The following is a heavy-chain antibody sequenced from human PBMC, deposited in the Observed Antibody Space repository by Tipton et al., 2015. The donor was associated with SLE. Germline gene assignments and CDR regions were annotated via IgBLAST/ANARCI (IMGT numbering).Heavy chain of an antibody. Sequence: SLRLSCAASGFPFTNVWMHWVRQAPGKGLVWVSEISAQGSSTTYADSVEGRFSISRDNAKNSLYLQMNSLRVEDTAVYFCAGDDYASGITWGQGTLVTVSS. D-gene: IGHD3-10*01. CDR1: GFPFTNVW. J-gene: IGHJ5*02. V-gene: IGHV3-74*03. CDR3: AGDDYASGIT. CDR2: ISAQGSST.